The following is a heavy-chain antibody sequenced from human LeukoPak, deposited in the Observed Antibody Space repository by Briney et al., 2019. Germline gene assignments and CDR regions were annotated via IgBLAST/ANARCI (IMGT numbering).Heavy chain of an antibody. Sequence: PGGSLRLSCAASGFTFSSYSMNWVRQAPGKGLEWVSYISSSSSTIYYADSVKGRFTISRDNAKNSLYLQMNSLRAEDTAVYYCARDYAIDYWGQGTLVTVSS. CDR1: GFTFSSYS. CDR3: ARDYAIDY. V-gene: IGHV3-48*01. CDR2: ISSSSSTI. D-gene: IGHD2-8*01. J-gene: IGHJ4*02.